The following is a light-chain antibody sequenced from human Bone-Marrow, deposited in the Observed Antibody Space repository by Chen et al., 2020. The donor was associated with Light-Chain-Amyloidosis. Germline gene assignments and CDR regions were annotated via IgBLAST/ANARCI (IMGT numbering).Light chain of an antibody. CDR3: QKFDTAPFT. Sequence: DIQMTQSPSSLSASVGDRVTITCRASQGIANFLAWYQQKPGKVPKLLIYSASTLQSGVPSRFRVRGSETDFTLTISSLQPEDVATYYCQKFDTAPFTFGPGTTVDIQ. CDR1: QGIANF. J-gene: IGKJ3*01. CDR2: SAS. V-gene: IGKV1-27*01.